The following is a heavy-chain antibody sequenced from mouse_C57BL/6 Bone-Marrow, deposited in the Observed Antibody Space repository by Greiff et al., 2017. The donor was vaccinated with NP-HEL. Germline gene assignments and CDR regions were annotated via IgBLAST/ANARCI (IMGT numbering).Heavy chain of an antibody. CDR1: GFTFSNYW. J-gene: IGHJ3*01. Sequence: EVKVEESGGGLVQPGGSMKLSCVASGFTFSNYWMNWVRQSPEKGLEWVAQIRLKSDNYATHYAESVKGRFTISRDDSKSSVYLQMNNLRAEDTGIYYCTGGYYGSRAWFAYWGQGTLVTVSA. CDR3: TGGYYGSRAWFAY. D-gene: IGHD1-1*01. CDR2: IRLKSDNYAT. V-gene: IGHV6-3*01.